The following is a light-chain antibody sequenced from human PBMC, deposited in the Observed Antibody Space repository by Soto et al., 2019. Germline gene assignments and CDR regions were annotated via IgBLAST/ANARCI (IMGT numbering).Light chain of an antibody. V-gene: IGLV4-60*03. Sequence: QPVLTQSSSASASLGSSVKVTCTLSSGHSSYIIAWHQQQPGKAPRYLMKLEGSGNYNKGSGVPDRFSGSSSGADRYLTISNLQSEDEADYYCQNRDSIPHVFGTGTKVTVL. CDR3: QNRDSIPHV. J-gene: IGLJ1*01. CDR2: LEGSGNY. CDR1: SGHSSYI.